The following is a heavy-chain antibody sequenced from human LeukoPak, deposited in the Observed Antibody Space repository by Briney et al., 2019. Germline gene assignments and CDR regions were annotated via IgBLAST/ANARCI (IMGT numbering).Heavy chain of an antibody. V-gene: IGHV3-30-3*01. Sequence: GGSLRLSCTVSGFTFSSYAIHWVRQAPGKGLEWVAVISYDGNNKYYADSVRGRFTISRGNSKDTLYLQMNSLRAEDTAVYYCARDFSPYTNGWYAGYWGQGTLVTVSP. CDR3: ARDFSPYTNGWYAGY. CDR2: ISYDGNNK. CDR1: GFTFSSYA. J-gene: IGHJ4*02. D-gene: IGHD6-19*01.